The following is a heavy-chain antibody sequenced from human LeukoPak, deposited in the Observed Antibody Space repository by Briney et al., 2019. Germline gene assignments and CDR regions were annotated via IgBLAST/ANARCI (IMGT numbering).Heavy chain of an antibody. CDR2: IKQDGSEK. J-gene: IGHJ4*02. D-gene: IGHD3-16*01. CDR1: GFTFSRYW. Sequence: GGSLRLSCAASGFTFSRYWMSWVRQAPGKGLEWVANIKQDGSEKDYVDSVKGRFTISRDNAKNSLYLQMNSLRAEDTAVYYCARILRYYFDYWGQGTLVTVSS. CDR3: ARILRYYFDY. V-gene: IGHV3-7*01.